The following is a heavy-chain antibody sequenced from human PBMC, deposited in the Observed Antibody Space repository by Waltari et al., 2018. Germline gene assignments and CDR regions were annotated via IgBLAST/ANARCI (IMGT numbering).Heavy chain of an antibody. D-gene: IGHD2-15*01. V-gene: IGHV3-21*01. J-gene: IGHJ4*02. CDR3: AREWGVMVGTAGFYFDY. CDR2: ISSGSSYR. Sequence: EVQLVGSGGGLVKPGGSLRPSCAASGFPFSCYTRNWVRQDPGKGLEWVSSISSGSSYRYYADSVKGRFTISRDNAKNSLYRQMNSLRVEDTAVYYCAREWGVMVGTAGFYFDYWGQGALVTVSS. CDR1: GFPFSCYT.